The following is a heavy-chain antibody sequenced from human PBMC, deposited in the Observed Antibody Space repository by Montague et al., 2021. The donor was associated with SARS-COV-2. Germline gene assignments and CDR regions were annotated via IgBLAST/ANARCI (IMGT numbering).Heavy chain of an antibody. D-gene: IGHD3-3*01. V-gene: IGHV3-21*01. J-gene: IGHJ5*02. CDR3: ARDPSTIFGVVTLP. CDR2: ISSSSSYI. CDR1: GGSISSGGYY. Sequence: ETLSLTCTASGGSISSGGYYWSWIRQHPGKGLEWVSSISSSSSYIYYADSVKGRFTISRDNAKNSLYLQMNSLRAEDTAVYYCARDPSTIFGVVTLPWGQGTLVTVSS.